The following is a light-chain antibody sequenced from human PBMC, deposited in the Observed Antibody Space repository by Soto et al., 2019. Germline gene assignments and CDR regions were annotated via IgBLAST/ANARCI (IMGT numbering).Light chain of an antibody. V-gene: IGKV1-17*03. J-gene: IGKJ5*01. Sequence: DIQMTQSPSAMSASVGDRVTITCRASQGILKYLAWFQQKPGKVPKRLIYGASNLQSGVPSRFSGSGSGTEFTLTISSLQPEDFATYYCLQHNFYPPTFGQGTRLE. CDR1: QGILKY. CDR2: GAS. CDR3: LQHNFYPPT.